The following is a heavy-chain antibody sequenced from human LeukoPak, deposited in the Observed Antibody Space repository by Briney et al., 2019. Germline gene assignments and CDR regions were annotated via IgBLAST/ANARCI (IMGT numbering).Heavy chain of an antibody. CDR1: GYTFTSYD. Sequence: ASVKVSCKXSGYTFTSYDINWVRQATGQGLEWMGWMNPNSGNTGYAQKFQGRVTITRNTSISTAYMELSSLRSEDTAVYYCARALRLAYGDYPTYYFDYWGQGTLVTVSS. V-gene: IGHV1-8*03. D-gene: IGHD4-17*01. J-gene: IGHJ4*02. CDR3: ARALRLAYGDYPTYYFDY. CDR2: MNPNSGNT.